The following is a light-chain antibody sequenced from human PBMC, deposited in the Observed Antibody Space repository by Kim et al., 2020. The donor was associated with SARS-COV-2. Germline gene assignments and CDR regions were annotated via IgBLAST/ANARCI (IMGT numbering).Light chain of an antibody. Sequence: EIVMTQSPATLSVSPGERATLSCGASQSVSSNLAWYQQRPGQAPRLLIYGASTRATGIPARFSGSGSGTEFTLTISSLQSEDFGVYYCQQYNNWPPLTFGGGTKVDIK. CDR1: QSVSSN. CDR2: GAS. CDR3: QQYNNWPPLT. J-gene: IGKJ4*01. V-gene: IGKV3-15*01.